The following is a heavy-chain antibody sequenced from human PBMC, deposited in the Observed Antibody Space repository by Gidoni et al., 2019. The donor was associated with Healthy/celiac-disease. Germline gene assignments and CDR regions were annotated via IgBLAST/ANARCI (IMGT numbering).Heavy chain of an antibody. V-gene: IGHV3-23*01. Sequence: EVQLLESGGGLVQPGGSLRLSCTATGFTFISYSMSWVRQASGKGLEWCAAISGSGGRTYYADSVKGRFTISRDNSKNTLYLQMNSMRAEDTAVYYCAKDRTSRYNWNDGGSRAFDYGGQGTLVTVSS. D-gene: IGHD1-1*01. J-gene: IGHJ4*02. CDR1: GFTFISYS. CDR2: ISGSGGRT. CDR3: AKDRTSRYNWNDGGSRAFDY.